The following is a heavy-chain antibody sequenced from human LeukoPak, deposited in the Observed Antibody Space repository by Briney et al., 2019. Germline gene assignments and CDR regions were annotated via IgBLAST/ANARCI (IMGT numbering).Heavy chain of an antibody. Sequence: GGSLRLSCAASGFTFSDYYMSWIRQAPGKGLEWISYISSSGSSIQYADSVRGRFTISRDNAKTSPYLQMNSLRAEDTSVYYCARSAQWELPDYWGQGTLVTVSS. CDR2: ISSSGSSI. V-gene: IGHV3-11*04. CDR1: GFTFSDYY. D-gene: IGHD1-26*01. J-gene: IGHJ4*02. CDR3: ARSAQWELPDY.